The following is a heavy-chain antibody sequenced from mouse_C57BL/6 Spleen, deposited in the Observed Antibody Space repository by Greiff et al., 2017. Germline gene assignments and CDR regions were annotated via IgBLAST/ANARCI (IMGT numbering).Heavy chain of an antibody. J-gene: IGHJ1*03. V-gene: IGHV1-15*01. CDR3: TRYYWYFDV. CDR2: FDPETGGT. CDR1: GYTFTDYE. Sequence: SGAELVRPGASVTLSCKASGYTFTDYEMHWVKQTPVHGLEWIGAFDPETGGTAYNQKFKGKAILTADKSSSTAYMELRSLTSEDSAVYYCTRYYWYFDVWGTGTTVTVSS.